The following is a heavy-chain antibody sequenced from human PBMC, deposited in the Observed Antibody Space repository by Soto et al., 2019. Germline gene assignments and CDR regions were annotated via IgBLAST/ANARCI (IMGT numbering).Heavy chain of an antibody. D-gene: IGHD1-20*01. CDR3: ARDGVSSTEYTWTYGTYFDY. V-gene: IGHV3-30-3*01. CDR2: ISYDGNKK. J-gene: IGHJ4*02. CDR1: GFTYSTYT. Sequence: QVQLVESGGGVVQPGRCLRLSCAASGFTYSTYTMHWVRQAPGKGLEWVAVISYDGNKKFYADSVKGRFTISRDSTKQTLYLQMNSLRPDDTAMYYGARDGVSSTEYTWTYGTYFDYWGPGALVTVSS.